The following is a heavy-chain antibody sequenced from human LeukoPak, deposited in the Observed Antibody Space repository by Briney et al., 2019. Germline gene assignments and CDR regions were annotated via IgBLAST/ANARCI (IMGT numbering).Heavy chain of an antibody. CDR2: INTNSGGT. Sequence: ASVTLTRKAAGYTFTCYNMHWVRQAHAQGIEWMGWINTNSGGTNYAQKFQGKVTMTRDTSISTAYMELSRLRSDDTAVDYGARDLRGVIVVGPAEFDFWGQGTLVTVSS. CDR3: ARDLRGVIVVGPAEFDF. D-gene: IGHD2-2*01. J-gene: IGHJ4*02. V-gene: IGHV1-2*02. CDR1: GYTFTCYN.